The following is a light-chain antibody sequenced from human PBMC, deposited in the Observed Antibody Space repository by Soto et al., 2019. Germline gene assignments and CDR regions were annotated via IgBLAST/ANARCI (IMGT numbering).Light chain of an antibody. V-gene: IGLV2-14*01. Sequence: QSVLTQPASMSGSPGQSITISCTGTSSDVGAYNYVSWYRQHPGKAPNLMIYQVTNRPAGVSNRFSGSKSGNTASLSISGLQAEDEADYYCSSFTTSFTYVFGTGTKLTVL. CDR2: QVT. CDR3: SSFTTSFTYV. J-gene: IGLJ1*01. CDR1: SSDVGAYNY.